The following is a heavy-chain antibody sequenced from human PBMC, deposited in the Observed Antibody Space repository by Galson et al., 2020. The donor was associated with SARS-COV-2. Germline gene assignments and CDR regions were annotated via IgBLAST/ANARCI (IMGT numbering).Heavy chain of an antibody. V-gene: IGHV4-31*03. CDR2: IYYSGST. D-gene: IGHD5-12*01. J-gene: IGHJ4*02. CDR1: GGSISSGGYY. CDR3: ARHRWLQIYYFDY. Sequence: SETLSLTCTVSGGSISSGGYYWSWIRQHPGKGLEWIGYIYYSGSTYYNPSLKSRVTISVDTSKNQFSLKLSSVTAADTAVYYCARHRWLQIYYFDYWGQGTLVTVSS.